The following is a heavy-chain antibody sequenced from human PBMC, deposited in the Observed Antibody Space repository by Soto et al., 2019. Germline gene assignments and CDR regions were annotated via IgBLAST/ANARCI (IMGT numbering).Heavy chain of an antibody. CDR1: GGSFSSYA. V-gene: IGHV1-69*13. J-gene: IGHJ4*02. D-gene: IGHD6-6*01. CDR2: IIPIFGTP. Sequence: SVKVSCKASGGSFSSYAISWVRQAPGQGLEWMGGIIPIFGTPSYAQKFQGRATVTADESTSTACMELSSLRSEDTAVYYCAREYRSSSGRFDNWGQGTLVTVSS. CDR3: AREYRSSSGRFDN.